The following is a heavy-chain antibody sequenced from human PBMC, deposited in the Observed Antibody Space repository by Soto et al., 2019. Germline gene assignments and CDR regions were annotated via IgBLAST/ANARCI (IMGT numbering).Heavy chain of an antibody. D-gene: IGHD6-19*01. V-gene: IGHV1-46*01. Sequence: GASVKVSCKASGYTFTSYYMHWVRQAPGQGLEWMGIINPSGGSTSYAQKFQGRVTMTRDTSTSTVYMELSSLRPEDTAVYYCARSSRLVLDFDYWGQGTLVTVSS. J-gene: IGHJ4*02. CDR2: INPSGGST. CDR1: GYTFTSYY. CDR3: ARSSRLVLDFDY.